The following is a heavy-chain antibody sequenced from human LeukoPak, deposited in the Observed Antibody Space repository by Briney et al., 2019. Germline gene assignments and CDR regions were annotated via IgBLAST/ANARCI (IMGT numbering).Heavy chain of an antibody. V-gene: IGHV3-23*01. Sequence: GGSLRLSCAVSGITLSNYGMSWVRQAPGKGLEWVAGISGSGGGTNYADSVKGRFTISRDNPKNTLFLQMNSLRAEDTAVYFCAKSVYFDPWGQGTLVTVSS. CDR2: ISGSGGGT. CDR3: AKSVYFDP. D-gene: IGHD2-8*01. J-gene: IGHJ5*02. CDR1: GITLSNYG.